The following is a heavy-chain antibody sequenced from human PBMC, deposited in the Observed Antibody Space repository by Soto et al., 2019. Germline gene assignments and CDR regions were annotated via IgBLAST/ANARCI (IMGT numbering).Heavy chain of an antibody. CDR1: GGSISSGGYS. J-gene: IGHJ4*02. Sequence: SETLSLTCAVSGGSISSGGYSWSWIRQPPGKGLEWIGYIYHSGSIYYNPSLKSRVTISVDRSKNQFSLKLSSVTAADTAVYYCARSMTTVTTNDYWGQGSLVTVSS. V-gene: IGHV4-30-2*01. CDR3: ARSMTTVTTNDY. D-gene: IGHD4-17*01. CDR2: IYHSGSI.